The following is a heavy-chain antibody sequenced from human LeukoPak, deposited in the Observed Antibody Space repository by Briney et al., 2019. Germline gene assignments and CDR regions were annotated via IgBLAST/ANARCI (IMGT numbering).Heavy chain of an antibody. CDR2: ISSSGSTI. J-gene: IGHJ4*02. V-gene: IGHV3-48*03. D-gene: IGHD3-10*01. Sequence: GGSLRLSCAASGFTFSSYEMNWVRQAPGKGLEWVSYISSSGSTIYYADSVKGRFTISRDNAKNSLYLQMNSLRAEDTAVYYCARDVSYGPGGYLDYWGQGTLVTVSS. CDR3: ARDVSYGPGGYLDY. CDR1: GFTFSSYE.